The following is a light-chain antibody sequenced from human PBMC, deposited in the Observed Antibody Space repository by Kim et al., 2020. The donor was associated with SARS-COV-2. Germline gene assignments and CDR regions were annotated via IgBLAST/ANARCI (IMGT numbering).Light chain of an antibody. V-gene: IGLV3-19*01. J-gene: IGLJ2*01. CDR3: NSRDSSGIHVL. CDR2: GKN. Sequence: ELTQDPAVSVALGQTVRITCQGDSLRSYYASWYQQKPGQAPVLVIYGKNNRPSGIPDRFSGSSSGNTASLTITGAQAEDEADYYCNSRDSSGIHVLFGG. CDR1: SLRSYY.